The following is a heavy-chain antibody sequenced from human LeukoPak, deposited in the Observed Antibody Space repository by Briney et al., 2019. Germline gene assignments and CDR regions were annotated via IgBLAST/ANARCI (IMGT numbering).Heavy chain of an antibody. D-gene: IGHD2-21*02. CDR3: ASSLAYCGGDCYSDY. CDR1: GFTFSSYW. CDR2: IQQGGSHK. J-gene: IGHJ4*02. Sequence: GGSLRLSCAASGFTFSSYWVHWVRQAPGKGLVWVANIQQGGSHKYYVDSVQGRFTISRDNAKNSLYLQMNSLRAEDTAVYYCASSLAYCGGDCYSDYWGQGTLVTVSS. V-gene: IGHV3-7*01.